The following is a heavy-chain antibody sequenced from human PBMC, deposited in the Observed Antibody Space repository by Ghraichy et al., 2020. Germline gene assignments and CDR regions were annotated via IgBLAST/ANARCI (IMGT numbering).Heavy chain of an antibody. Sequence: SQTLSLTCTVSGGSIYIFYWSWVRQPPGRGLEWIGYVNHTATISYSPSIKSRVTISVCTSSNQFSLNLRSVTAADTAVYYCARHSKIVFCGFMDVWGQGTTVTVSS. CDR3: ARHSKIVFCGFMDV. CDR2: VNHTATI. CDR1: GGSIYIFY. D-gene: IGHD2/OR15-2a*01. V-gene: IGHV4-59*08. J-gene: IGHJ6*02.